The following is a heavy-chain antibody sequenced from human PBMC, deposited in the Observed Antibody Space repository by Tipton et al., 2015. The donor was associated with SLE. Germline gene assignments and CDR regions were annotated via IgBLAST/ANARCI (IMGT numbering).Heavy chain of an antibody. CDR1: GGTFSRYT. CDR2: IIPILNIA. D-gene: IGHD3-3*01. Sequence: QVQLVQSGAEVKKPGSSVKVSCKASGGTFSRYTVSWVRQAPGQGLEWMGRIIPILNIANYVQKFQGRVTITADKSTSTAYMELSTLRSEDTAVYYCAGSYDFWSGYNYWGQGTLVTVSS. V-gene: IGHV1-69*02. J-gene: IGHJ4*02. CDR3: AGSYDFWSGYNY.